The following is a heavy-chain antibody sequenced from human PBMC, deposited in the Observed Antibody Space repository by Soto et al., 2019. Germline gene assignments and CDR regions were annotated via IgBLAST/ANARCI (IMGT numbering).Heavy chain of an antibody. D-gene: IGHD2-8*01. J-gene: IGHJ6*02. V-gene: IGHV5-10-1*01. CDR2: VDPYDSYT. CDR1: GNRLNNYW. CDR3: ARHFEYSTSVRYYYDGFDV. Sequence: GESLKISCNGSGNRLNNYWISWVRQMPGKGLAWLGRVDPYDSYTDYSPSLQGHVSISGDKSTGTAYLQWSSLKASDTAIYYCARHFEYSTSVRYYYDGFDVWGQGTTVTVSS.